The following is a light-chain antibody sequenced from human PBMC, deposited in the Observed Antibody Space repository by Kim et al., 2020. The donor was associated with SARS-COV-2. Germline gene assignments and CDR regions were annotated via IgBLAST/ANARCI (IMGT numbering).Light chain of an antibody. Sequence: EIVLTQSPATLSLSPGQRATLSCRASQSVSSSFFDWYQQKPGQAPRLLIFSTTRRATGIPDRFIGSGSGTDFTLTISRLEPEDFAMYYCQQYGGSPYTFGQGTKLEI. CDR2: STT. CDR1: QSVSSSF. CDR3: QQYGGSPYT. J-gene: IGKJ2*01. V-gene: IGKV3-20*01.